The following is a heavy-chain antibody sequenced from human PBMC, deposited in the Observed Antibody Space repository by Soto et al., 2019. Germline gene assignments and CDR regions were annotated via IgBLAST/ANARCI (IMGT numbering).Heavy chain of an antibody. J-gene: IGHJ4*02. CDR1: GGSFSGYY. D-gene: IGHD3-3*01. CDR3: ARATYYDFWSGYYDY. CDR2: INHSGST. Sequence: AVYGGSFSGYYWSWIRQPPGKGLEWIGEINHSGSTNYNPSLKSRVTMSVHTSKNQFSLKLSSVTAADTAVYYCARATYYDFWSGYYDYWGQGTLVTVSS. V-gene: IGHV4-34*01.